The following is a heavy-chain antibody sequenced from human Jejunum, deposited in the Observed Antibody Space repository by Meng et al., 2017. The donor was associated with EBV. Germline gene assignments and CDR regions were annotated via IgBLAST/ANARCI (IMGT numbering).Heavy chain of an antibody. CDR1: GFTLSSYW. J-gene: IGHJ5*02. Sequence: VQLVESGGGLVQPGDSLRLSCAASGFTLSSYWMHWVRQAPGKGLVWVSRINSDGSKTNYADSVKGRFTISRDIAKNTLHLQLNSLRADDTAVYYCVRGPPPDTWGQGTLVTVSS. CDR2: INSDGSKT. V-gene: IGHV3-74*01. CDR3: VRGPPPDT.